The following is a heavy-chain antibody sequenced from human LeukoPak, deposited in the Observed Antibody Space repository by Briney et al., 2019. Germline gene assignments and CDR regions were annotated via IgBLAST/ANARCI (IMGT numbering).Heavy chain of an antibody. V-gene: IGHV3-7*01. CDR2: IKQDGSEK. D-gene: IGHD1-26*01. CDR1: GFTFSSYW. CDR3: ARVPYSGSYSGYYYYGMDV. J-gene: IGHJ6*02. Sequence: PGGSLRLSCAASGFTFSSYWMSWVRQAPGKGLEWVANIKQDGSEKYYVDSVKGRFTISRDNAKNSLYLQMYSLRAEDTAVYYWARVPYSGSYSGYYYYGMDVWGQGTTVTVSS.